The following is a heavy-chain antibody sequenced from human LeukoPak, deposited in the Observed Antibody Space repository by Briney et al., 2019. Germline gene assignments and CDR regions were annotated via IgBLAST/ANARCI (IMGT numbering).Heavy chain of an antibody. Sequence: GRSLRLSCVASGFTFSDHPFHWVRQAPDKGLEWVALIGSDGTKKYYAGSVQGRFTVSRENSKNTLFLQMNTLRADDTAVYFCARQMTSTRLFDSWGQGTLVTVSS. D-gene: IGHD5/OR15-5a*01. CDR1: GFTFSDHP. CDR3: ARQMTSTRLFDS. J-gene: IGHJ4*02. CDR2: IGSDGTKK. V-gene: IGHV3-30*04.